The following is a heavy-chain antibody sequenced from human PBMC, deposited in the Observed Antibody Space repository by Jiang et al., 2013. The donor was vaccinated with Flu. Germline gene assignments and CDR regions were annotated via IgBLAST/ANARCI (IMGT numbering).Heavy chain of an antibody. CDR1: GTSIASNSAA. Sequence: QTLLTHLVPSPGTSIASNSAAWHWIRQSPSRGLEWVARTYYRSQWYNDFAVSVKSRISINPDTSKNQFSLQLSSVTPEDAAVYYCVRGPPAYHYFGMDVWGQGTTVTVSS. CDR2: TYYRSQWYN. J-gene: IGHJ6*02. CDR3: VRGPPAYHYFGMDV. V-gene: IGHV6-1*01.